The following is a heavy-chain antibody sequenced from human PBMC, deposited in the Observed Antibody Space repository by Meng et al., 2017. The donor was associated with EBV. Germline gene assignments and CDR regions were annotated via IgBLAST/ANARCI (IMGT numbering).Heavy chain of an antibody. Sequence: QLQLRESGPGQVKPSAXLSLTCTVSGDSISSFYYWGWIRQPPGRGLEWNGSVHYTGSTYYSPSLKSRVTVSVDTSKNQFSLRLSSVTAADTAVYYCARGSYGSGSYFDYWGQGTLVTVSS. V-gene: IGHV4-39*01. J-gene: IGHJ4*02. CDR2: VHYTGST. D-gene: IGHD3-10*01. CDR1: GDSISSFYY. CDR3: ARGSYGSGSYFDY.